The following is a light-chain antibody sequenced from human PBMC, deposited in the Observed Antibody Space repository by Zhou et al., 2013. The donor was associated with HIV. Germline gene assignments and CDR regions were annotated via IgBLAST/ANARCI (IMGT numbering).Light chain of an antibody. CDR1: QDISNY. CDR3: QQFKTYPQS. Sequence: DIQMTQSPSSLSASVGDRVTITCQASQDISNYLNWYQQKPGKAPKLLIYDASNLETGVPSRFSGGGSGTDFTLTISSLQPEDFATYYCQQFKTYPQSFGPGTKVVVK. CDR2: DAS. V-gene: IGKV1-33*01. J-gene: IGKJ3*01.